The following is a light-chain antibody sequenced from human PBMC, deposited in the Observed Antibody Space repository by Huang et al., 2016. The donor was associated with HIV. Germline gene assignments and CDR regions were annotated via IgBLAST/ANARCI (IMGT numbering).Light chain of an antibody. V-gene: IGKV3-11*01. CDR1: QSVSSY. CDR3: QQRSNWPMYT. CDR2: DAS. J-gene: IGKJ2*01. Sequence: EIVLTQSPATLSLSPGERATLSFRASQSVSSYLAWYPQKPGQAPRLLIYDASTRATGIPASFSGSGSGTDFTLTISSLEPEDFAVYYCQQRSNWPMYTFGQGTKLEIK.